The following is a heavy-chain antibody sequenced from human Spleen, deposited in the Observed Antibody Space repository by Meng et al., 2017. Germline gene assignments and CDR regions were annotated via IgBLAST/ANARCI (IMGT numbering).Heavy chain of an antibody. CDR3: AKYVSGSYYWDAFDI. D-gene: IGHD3-10*01. J-gene: IGHJ3*02. Sequence: GESLKISCKGSGYNFNTYWIGWVRQMAGKGLEWMGIIHPRDSDTGYSPSFRGHVTISVDKSINTAYLQWRSLKASDTAMYYCAKYVSGSYYWDAFDIWGQGTMVTVSS. CDR1: GYNFNTYW. CDR2: IHPRDSDT. V-gene: IGHV5-51*01.